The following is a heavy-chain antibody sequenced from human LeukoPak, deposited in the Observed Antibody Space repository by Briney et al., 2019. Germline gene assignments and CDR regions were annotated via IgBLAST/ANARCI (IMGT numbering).Heavy chain of an antibody. CDR2: FSLDSDNV. J-gene: IGHJ6*02. CDR1: GFTFSSSA. CDR3: TKDMDPGGINV. Sequence: GGSLRLSCAASGFTFSSSAMSWVRQVPGKGLEWVSGFSLDSDNVGYADSVRGRFTVSRDRAKNSLYLQMNYLRPEDTALYFCTKDMDPGGINVWGQGTTVIVSS. D-gene: IGHD2-2*03. V-gene: IGHV3-9*01.